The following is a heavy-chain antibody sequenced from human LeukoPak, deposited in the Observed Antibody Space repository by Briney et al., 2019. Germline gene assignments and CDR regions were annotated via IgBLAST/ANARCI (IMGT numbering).Heavy chain of an antibody. V-gene: IGHV3-30*04. CDR2: ISYDGSNR. D-gene: IGHD5-12*01. CDR3: AKDRVVATTYYYYGMDV. Sequence: GGSPRLSCAASGFTFSSYAMHWVRQAPGKGLEWVAVISYDGSNRYYADSVKGRFTISRDNSKNTLYLQMNSLRAEDTAVYYCAKDRVVATTYYYYGMDVWGQGTTVTVSS. CDR1: GFTFSSYA. J-gene: IGHJ6*02.